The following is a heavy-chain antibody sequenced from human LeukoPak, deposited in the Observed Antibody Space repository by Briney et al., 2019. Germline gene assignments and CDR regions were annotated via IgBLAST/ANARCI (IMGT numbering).Heavy chain of an antibody. J-gene: IGHJ4*02. CDR1: GFTFSSYG. D-gene: IGHD5-24*01. CDR2: ISGSGGST. V-gene: IGHV3-23*01. Sequence: GGTLRLYCAASGFTFSSYGMSWVRQAPGKGLEWVSAISGSGGSTYYADSVKGRFTISRDNSKNTLYLQMNSLRAEDTAVYYCAKASRDGYNSYFDYWGQGTLVTVSS. CDR3: AKASRDGYNSYFDY.